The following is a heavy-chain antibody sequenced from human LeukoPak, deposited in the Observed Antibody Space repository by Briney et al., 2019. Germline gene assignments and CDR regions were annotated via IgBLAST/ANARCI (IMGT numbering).Heavy chain of an antibody. CDR3: ARESTMVRGALDY. D-gene: IGHD3-10*01. CDR1: GFTVSSNY. V-gene: IGHV3-53*01. CDR2: IYSGGST. Sequence: GGSLRLSCAASGFTVSSNYMSWVRQAPGKGLEWVSVIYSGGSTYYADSVKGRFTISRDNSKNTLYLQMNSLRAEDTAVYYCARESTMVRGALDYWGQGTLVTVSS. J-gene: IGHJ4*02.